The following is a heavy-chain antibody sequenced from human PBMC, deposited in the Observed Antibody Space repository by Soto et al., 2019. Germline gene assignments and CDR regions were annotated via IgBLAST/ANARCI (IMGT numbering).Heavy chain of an antibody. Sequence: SETLSLTCSVSGASTVSHYHWTWIRQPPGKGLEWMGYIFNSGTTFYNPSLTSRLSISMDTSGNHFSLELRSVTAADTAVYYCALALGPTTGPDYWGQGTLVTVSS. V-gene: IGHV4-31*02. D-gene: IGHD1-26*01. CDR2: IFNSGTT. CDR1: GASTVSHYH. J-gene: IGHJ4*02. CDR3: ALALGPTTGPDY.